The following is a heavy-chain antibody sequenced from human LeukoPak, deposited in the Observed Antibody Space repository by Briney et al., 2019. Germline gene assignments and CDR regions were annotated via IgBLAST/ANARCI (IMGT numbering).Heavy chain of an antibody. CDR1: GGSISSSSYY. CDR3: ARERSSSWYHFDY. D-gene: IGHD6-13*01. V-gene: IGHV4-39*07. CDR2: IYYSGST. Sequence: SETLSLTCTVSGGSISSSSYYWGWIRQPPGKGLEWIGSIYYSGSTYYNPSLKSRVTISVDTSKNQFSLKLSSVTAADTAVYYCARERSSSWYHFDYWGQGTLVTVSS. J-gene: IGHJ4*02.